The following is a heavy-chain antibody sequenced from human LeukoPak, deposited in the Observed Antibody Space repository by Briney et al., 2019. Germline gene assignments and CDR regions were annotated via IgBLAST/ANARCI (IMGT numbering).Heavy chain of an antibody. V-gene: IGHV4-59*01. CDR1: GGSISSCY. J-gene: IGHJ5*02. Sequence: SETLSLTCTVSGGSISSCYWSWIRQPPGKGLEWIGYIYYSGSTNYNPSLKSRVTISVDTSKNQFSLKLSSVTAADTAVYYCARVPYYYDSSGYYCSWFDPWGQGTLVTVSS. CDR2: IYYSGST. D-gene: IGHD3-22*01. CDR3: ARVPYYYDSSGYYCSWFDP.